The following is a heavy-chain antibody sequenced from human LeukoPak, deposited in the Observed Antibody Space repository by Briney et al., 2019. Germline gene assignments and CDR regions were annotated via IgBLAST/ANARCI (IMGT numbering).Heavy chain of an antibody. CDR2: ISYDGSNK. Sequence: PGRSLRLSCAASGSTFSSYAMHWVRQAPGKGLEWVAVISYDGSNKYYADSVKGRFTISRDNSKNTLYLQMNSLRAEDTAVYYCARSLRTDFDYWGQGTLVTVSS. CDR3: ARSLRTDFDY. V-gene: IGHV3-30-3*01. J-gene: IGHJ4*02. CDR1: GSTFSSYA.